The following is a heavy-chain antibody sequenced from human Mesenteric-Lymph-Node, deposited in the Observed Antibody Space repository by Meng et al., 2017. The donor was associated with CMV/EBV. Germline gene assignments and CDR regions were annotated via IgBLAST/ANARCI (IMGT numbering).Heavy chain of an antibody. V-gene: IGHV4-61*08. D-gene: IGHD1-26*01. J-gene: IGHJ5*01. Sequence: SETLSLTCTVSDGSVNNGGYYWSWVRQPPGKGLECIGYIYYTGSPHYSLSPSLKSRVTISIDNSNNQFSLKLSSMTPADTAVYYCARFFGAPGWADSWGQGTLVTVSS. CDR1: DGSVNNGGYY. CDR2: IYYTGSP. CDR3: ARFFGAPGWADS.